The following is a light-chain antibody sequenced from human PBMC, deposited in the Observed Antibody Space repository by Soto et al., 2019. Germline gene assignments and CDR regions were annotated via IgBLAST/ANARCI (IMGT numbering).Light chain of an antibody. V-gene: IGKV1-39*01. CDR1: QSIRSY. CDR2: AAS. Sequence: DIQMTQSPSSLSASVGDRVTITCRASQSIRSYLNWYQQKPGKAPKLLIYAASSLQSGVPSRFSGSESGTDFTLTISSLQPEDFATYYCQQNYSPPFTFGPGTKVDIK. J-gene: IGKJ3*01. CDR3: QQNYSPPFT.